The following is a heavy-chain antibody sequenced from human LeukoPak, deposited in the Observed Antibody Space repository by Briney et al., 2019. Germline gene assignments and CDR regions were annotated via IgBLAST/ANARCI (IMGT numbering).Heavy chain of an antibody. CDR2: IYSGGST. Sequence: GGSLRLSCAASGFTVSSNYMSWVRQAPGKGLEWVSVIYSGGSTYYADSVKGRFTISRDNSKNTLYLQMNSLRAEDTAVYYCARWGSGCPIDPWGQGTLVTVSS. V-gene: IGHV3-66*01. CDR3: ARWGSGCPIDP. J-gene: IGHJ5*02. CDR1: GFTVSSNY. D-gene: IGHD6-19*01.